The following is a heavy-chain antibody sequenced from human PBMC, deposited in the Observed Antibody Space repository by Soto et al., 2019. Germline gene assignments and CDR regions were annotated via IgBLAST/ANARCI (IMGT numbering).Heavy chain of an antibody. J-gene: IGHJ4*02. CDR1: GFTFSSHW. Sequence: EVQLVESGGGLVQPGGSLRLSCAASGFTFSSHWLHWVRQAPGKGLVWVSRINSDGRSTNYADSVKGQITISRDNAKNTVYLQVNSLRAEDTAVYYCARGGAGTYLLDYWGQGTLVTVSS. CDR2: INSDGRST. CDR3: ARGGAGTYLLDY. V-gene: IGHV3-74*01. D-gene: IGHD3-10*01.